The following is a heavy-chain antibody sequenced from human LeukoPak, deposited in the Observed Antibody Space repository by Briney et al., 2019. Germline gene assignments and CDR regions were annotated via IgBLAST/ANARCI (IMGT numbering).Heavy chain of an antibody. J-gene: IGHJ4*02. CDR2: IYHSGST. Sequence: PSETLSLTCAVSGGSISSGGYSWSWIRQPPGKGLEWIGYIYHSGSTYYNPSLKSRITISIDRSKNQFSLKLSSVTAADTAVYYCVRQGGSHPWAHIDYWGQGTLVTVSS. V-gene: IGHV4-30-2*01. CDR3: VRQGGSHPWAHIDY. D-gene: IGHD3-10*01. CDR1: GGSISSGGYS.